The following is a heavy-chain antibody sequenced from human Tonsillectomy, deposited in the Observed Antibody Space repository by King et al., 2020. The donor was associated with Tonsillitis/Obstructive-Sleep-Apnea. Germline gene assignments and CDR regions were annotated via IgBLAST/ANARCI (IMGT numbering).Heavy chain of an antibody. CDR1: GFTFSIND. CDR2: TWYDGREK. V-gene: IGHV3-33*01. J-gene: IGHJ3*02. CDR3: ARKTGHNLGAFDI. Sequence: VQLVESGGGVVQPGRSLRLSCTASGFTFSINDMHCVRQAPGKGLEWVAFTWYDGREKYYRDSVKGRIPISRDNSKKTLYLQMNSLSAEETAVYYCARKTGHNLGAFDIWGQGTMVTVSS. D-gene: IGHD5-24*01.